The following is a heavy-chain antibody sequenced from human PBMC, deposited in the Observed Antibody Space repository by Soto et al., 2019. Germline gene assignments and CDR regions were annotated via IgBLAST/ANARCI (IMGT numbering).Heavy chain of an antibody. CDR3: ARVGSSGYKPANWFDP. Sequence: ASETLSLTCTVSGGSISSYYWSWIRQPPGKGLEWIGYIYYSGSTNYNPSLKSRVTISVDTSKNQFSLKLSSVTAADTAVYYCARVGSSGYKPANWFDPWGQGTLVTVSS. J-gene: IGHJ5*02. D-gene: IGHD3-22*01. CDR1: GGSISSYY. V-gene: IGHV4-59*01. CDR2: IYYSGST.